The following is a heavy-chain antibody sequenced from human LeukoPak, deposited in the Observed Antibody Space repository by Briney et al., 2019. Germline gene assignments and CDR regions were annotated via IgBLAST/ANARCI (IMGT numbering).Heavy chain of an antibody. Sequence: GSLRLSCAASGFTFSSYEMNWVRQAPGKGLEWVGYIYYSGSTYYNPSLKSRVTISVDTSKNQFSLKLSSVTAADTAVYYCARDRPRLRGYSYGYYYYMDVWGKGTTVTVSS. CDR1: GFTFSSYE. V-gene: IGHV4-59*12. CDR3: ARDRPRLRGYSYGYYYYMDV. CDR2: IYYSGST. D-gene: IGHD5-18*01. J-gene: IGHJ6*03.